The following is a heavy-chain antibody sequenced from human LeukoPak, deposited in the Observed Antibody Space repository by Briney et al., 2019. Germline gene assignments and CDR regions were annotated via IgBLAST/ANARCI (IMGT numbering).Heavy chain of an antibody. CDR2: IYHSGST. CDR3: ARVYSSNWSQTYYFDY. V-gene: IGHV4-38-2*02. Sequence: SETLSLTCTVSGYSISSGYYWGWIRQPPGKGLEWIGSIYHSGSTYYNPSLKSRVTISVDTSKNQFSLKLSSVTAADTAVYYCARVYSSNWSQTYYFDYWGQGTLVTVSS. J-gene: IGHJ4*02. D-gene: IGHD6-13*01. CDR1: GYSISSGYY.